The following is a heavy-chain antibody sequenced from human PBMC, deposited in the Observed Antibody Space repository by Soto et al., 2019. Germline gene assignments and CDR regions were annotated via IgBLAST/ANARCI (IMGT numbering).Heavy chain of an antibody. CDR2: ISYDGSNK. D-gene: IGHD2-2*01. V-gene: IGHV3-30-3*01. Sequence: GGSLRLSCAASGFTFSSYAMHWVRQAPGKGLEWVAVISYDGSNKYYADSVKGRFTISRDNSKNTLYLQMNSLRAEDTAVYYCARDLTDIVVVPAAHGRYYYYYGMDVWGQGTTVTVSS. J-gene: IGHJ6*02. CDR3: ARDLTDIVVVPAAHGRYYYYYGMDV. CDR1: GFTFSSYA.